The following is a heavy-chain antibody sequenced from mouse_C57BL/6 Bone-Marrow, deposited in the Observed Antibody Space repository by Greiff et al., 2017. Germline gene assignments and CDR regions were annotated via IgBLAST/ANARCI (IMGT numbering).Heavy chain of an antibody. D-gene: IGHD2-5*01. CDR2: IWSGGST. CDR3: ASLYSNYGGFAY. J-gene: IGHJ3*01. CDR1: GFSLTSYG. V-gene: IGHV2-2*01. Sequence: QVQLKESGPGLVQPSQSLSITCTVSGFSLTSYGGHWVRQSPGKGLVWLGVIWSGGSTDYNAAFISRLSISKDNSKSQVFFKMNSLQADDTAIYYCASLYSNYGGFAYWGQGTLVTVSA.